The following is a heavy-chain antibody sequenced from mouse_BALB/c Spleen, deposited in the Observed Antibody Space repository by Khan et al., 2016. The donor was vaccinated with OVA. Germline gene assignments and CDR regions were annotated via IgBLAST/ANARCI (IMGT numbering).Heavy chain of an antibody. Sequence: EVQLQESGAELVKPGASVKLSCTASGFNIKDTYLHWVKQRPEQGLEWIGRIAPANGNTQYDPKFQGKATITADTSSNTSYLQLNSLTSEDTAVDDCARPSYVPRDFEVWGAGTTVTVSS. J-gene: IGHJ1*01. CDR3: ARPSYVPRDFEV. CDR1: GFNIKDTY. CDR2: IAPANGNT. V-gene: IGHV14-3*02.